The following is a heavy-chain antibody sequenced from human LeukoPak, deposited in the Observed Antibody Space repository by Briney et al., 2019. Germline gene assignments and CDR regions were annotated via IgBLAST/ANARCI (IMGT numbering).Heavy chain of an antibody. V-gene: IGHV4-59*01. D-gene: IGHD3-22*01. CDR1: GGSISSYY. CDR3: AIDSLLYYYDSSGYISHAFDI. CDR2: IYYSGST. J-gene: IGHJ3*02. Sequence: PSETLSLTCTVSGGSISSYYWSWIRQPPGKGLEWIGYIYYSGSTNYNPSLKSRVTISVDTSKNQFSLKLSSVTAADTAVYYCAIDSLLYYYDSSGYISHAFDIWGQGTMVTVSS.